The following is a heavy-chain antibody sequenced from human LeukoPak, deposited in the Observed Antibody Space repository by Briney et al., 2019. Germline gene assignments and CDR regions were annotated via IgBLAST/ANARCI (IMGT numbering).Heavy chain of an antibody. D-gene: IGHD3-22*01. J-gene: IGHJ5*02. CDR3: AGNYYDSSGYYL. CDR1: GFTFSSYW. Sequence: GGSLRLSCAASGFTFSSYWMHWVRQAPGKGLVWVSRINSDGSSTSYADSVKGRFTISRDSAKNTLYLQMNSLRAEDTAVYYCAGNYYDSSGYYLWGQGTLVTVSS. CDR2: INSDGSST. V-gene: IGHV3-74*01.